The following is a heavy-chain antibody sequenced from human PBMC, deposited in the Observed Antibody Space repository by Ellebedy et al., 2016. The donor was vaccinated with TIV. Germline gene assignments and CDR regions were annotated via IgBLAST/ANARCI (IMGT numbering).Heavy chain of an antibody. V-gene: IGHV4-59*13. CDR2: IYYSGST. CDR1: GGSISSYY. J-gene: IGHJ4*02. D-gene: IGHD3-3*01. CDR3: ARGYTAPISSDFLESSVFDY. Sequence: SETLSLTXTVSGGSISSYYWSWIRQPPGKGLEWIGYIYYSGSTNYNPSLKSRVTISVDTSKNQFSLKLSSVTAADTAVYYCARGYTAPISSDFLESSVFDYWGQGTLVTVSS.